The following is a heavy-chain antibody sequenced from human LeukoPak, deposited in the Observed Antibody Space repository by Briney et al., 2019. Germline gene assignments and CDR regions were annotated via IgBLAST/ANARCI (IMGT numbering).Heavy chain of an antibody. CDR1: GGSFSGYY. CDR3: ARGVPHSYYDSSGYYSRRYYFDY. CDR2: INHSGST. V-gene: IGHV4-34*01. J-gene: IGHJ4*02. Sequence: PSETLSLTCAVYGGSFSGYYWSWIRQPPGKGLEWIGEINHSGSTNYNPSLKSRVTISVDTSKNQFSLKLSSVTAADTAVYYCARGVPHSYYDSSGYYSRRYYFDYWGQGTLVTVSS. D-gene: IGHD3-22*01.